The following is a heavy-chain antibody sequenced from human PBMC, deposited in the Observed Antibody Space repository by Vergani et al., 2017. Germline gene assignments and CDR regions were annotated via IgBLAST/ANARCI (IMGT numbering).Heavy chain of an antibody. CDR3: AKVGRSEVAGTFGAFDI. V-gene: IGHV3-23*01. D-gene: IGHD6-19*01. CDR1: GFTFIMHA. CDR2: LSASDRRT. Sequence: EVHLLESGGDLVQPGGSLRLSCAASGFTFIMHAMSWVRQAPGKGLEWVSTLSASDRRTHYADSVKGRFSISRDNSKNTLFLHMNSLRPEDTAVYYCAKVGRSEVAGTFGAFDIWGQGTTVTVSS. J-gene: IGHJ3*02.